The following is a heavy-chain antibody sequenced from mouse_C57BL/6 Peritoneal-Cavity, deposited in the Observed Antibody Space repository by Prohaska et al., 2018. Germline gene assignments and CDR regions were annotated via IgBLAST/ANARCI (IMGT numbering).Heavy chain of an antibody. J-gene: IGHJ4*01. D-gene: IGHD2-1*01. CDR3: ACNKDAMDY. V-gene: IGHV1-61*01. CDR2: IYPSDSET. Sequence: QVHLQQPGADLVRPGSSVKLSCKASGYTFTSYWMDWVKQRPGQVFEWIGNIYPSDSETHYNQKFKDNGTLIVDKSSSTAYMQLSSLTSEDSGVYYCACNKDAMDYWGQGTSVTVSS. CDR1: GYTFTSYW.